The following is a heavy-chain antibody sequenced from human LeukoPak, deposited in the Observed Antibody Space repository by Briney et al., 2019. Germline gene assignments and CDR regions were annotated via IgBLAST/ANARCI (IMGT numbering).Heavy chain of an antibody. V-gene: IGHV4-34*01. CDR3: ARLIAAAGPFDY. Sequence: KPSETLSLTCAVYGGSFSGYYWSWIRQPPGKGLEWIGEINHSGSTNYNPSLKSRVTISVDTSKNQFSLKLSSVTAADTAVYYCARLIAAAGPFDYWGQGTLVTVSS. J-gene: IGHJ4*02. CDR1: GGSFSGYY. D-gene: IGHD6-13*01. CDR2: INHSGST.